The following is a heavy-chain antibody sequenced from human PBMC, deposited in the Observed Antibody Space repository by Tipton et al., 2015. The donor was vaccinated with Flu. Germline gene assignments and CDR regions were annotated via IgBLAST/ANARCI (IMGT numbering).Heavy chain of an antibody. J-gene: IGHJ1*01. CDR3: ARYGTYDGSRYFQH. CDR1: GGSISGSISS. CDR2: IYHSGST. Sequence: TLSLTCTVSGGSISGSISSWTWIRQPPGKGLEWIGEIYHSGSTNYNPSLKSRVTISVDTSKNQFSLKLSSVTAADTAVYYCARYGTYDGSRYFQHWGQGTLITVSS. D-gene: IGHD1-26*01. V-gene: IGHV4-30-2*02.